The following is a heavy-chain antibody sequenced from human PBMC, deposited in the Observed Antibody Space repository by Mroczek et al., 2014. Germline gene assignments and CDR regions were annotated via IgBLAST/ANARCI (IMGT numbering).Heavy chain of an antibody. D-gene: IGHD2-21*02. V-gene: IGHV3-33*01. CDR3: ARATYCGGDCYPTLFYYYYGMDV. CDR1: GFTFSSYG. J-gene: IGHJ6*02. CDR2: IWYDGSNK. Sequence: QVQLVESGGGVVQPGRSLRLSCAASGFTFSSYGMHWVRQAPGKGLEWVAVIWYDGSNKYYADSVKGRFTISRDNSKNTLYLQMNSLRAEDTAVYYCARATYCGGDCYPTLFYYYYGMDVWG.